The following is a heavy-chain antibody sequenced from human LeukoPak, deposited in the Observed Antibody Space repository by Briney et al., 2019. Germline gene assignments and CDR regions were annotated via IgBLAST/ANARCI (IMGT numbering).Heavy chain of an antibody. CDR1: GGTFSSYA. Sequence: SVKVSCKASGGTFSSYAISWVRQAPGQGLEWMGGIIPIFGTANYAQKFQGRVTITADESTSTAYMELSSLRSEDTAVYYCARVRSYYGSGSCFGSLYYMDVWGKGTTVTVSS. D-gene: IGHD3-10*01. CDR3: ARVRSYYGSGSCFGSLYYMDV. CDR2: IIPIFGTA. V-gene: IGHV1-69*01. J-gene: IGHJ6*03.